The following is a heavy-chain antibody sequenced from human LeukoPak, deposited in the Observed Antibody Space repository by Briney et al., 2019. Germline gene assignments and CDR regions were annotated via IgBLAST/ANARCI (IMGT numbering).Heavy chain of an antibody. J-gene: IGHJ6*02. Sequence: GASVKVSCKASGYTFTSYYMHWVRQAPGQGLEWMGWISAYNGNTNYAQKLQGRVTMTTDTSTSTAYMELRSLRSDDTAVYYCARDAPSRGMDVWGQGTTVTVSS. CDR2: ISAYNGNT. CDR3: ARDAPSRGMDV. V-gene: IGHV1-18*04. CDR1: GYTFTSYY.